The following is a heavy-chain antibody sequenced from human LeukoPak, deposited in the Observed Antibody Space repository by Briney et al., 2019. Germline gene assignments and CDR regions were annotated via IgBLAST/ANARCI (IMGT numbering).Heavy chain of an antibody. D-gene: IGHD2/OR15-2a*01. Sequence: SGGSLRLSCAASGFTFSSYAMSWVRQAPGKGLEWVSAISGSGGSTYYADSVKGRFTISRDNARNSLYLQMNSLRAEDTAVYFCARGGLSIIGYWGQGTLVTVSS. J-gene: IGHJ4*02. CDR2: ISGSGGST. CDR1: GFTFSSYA. V-gene: IGHV3-23*01. CDR3: ARGGLSIIGY.